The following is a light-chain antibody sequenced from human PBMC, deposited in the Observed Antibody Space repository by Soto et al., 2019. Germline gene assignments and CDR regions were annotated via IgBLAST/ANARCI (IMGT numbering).Light chain of an antibody. J-gene: IGLJ3*02. CDR2: EVS. CDR3: SSYAGSNLWV. V-gene: IGLV2-8*01. Sequence: QSVLTQSPSAAGSPGQSVTISCTGTSSDVGKYKYVSWYQQHPGKAPKLMIYEVSKRPSGVPDRFSGSKSDNTASLTVSGLQVEDEADSSCSSYAGSNLWVFGGGTKVTVL. CDR1: SSDVGKYKY.